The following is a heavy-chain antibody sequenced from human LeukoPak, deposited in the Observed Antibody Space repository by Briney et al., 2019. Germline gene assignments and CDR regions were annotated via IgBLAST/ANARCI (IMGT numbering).Heavy chain of an antibody. CDR1: GFTFSNYA. CDR3: ATSPSLYCSAGNCYSHYYYHKDV. J-gene: IGHJ6*03. V-gene: IGHV3-23*01. D-gene: IGHD2-15*01. CDR2: ISSRGDST. Sequence: GGSLILSCAASGFTFSNYAMSWVRQVPGRGLEWVSTISSRGDSTYDADSVKGRFTISRDNSKNSLYLQMNSVRAEDTAVYYCATSPSLYCSAGNCYSHYYYHKDVWGKGTTVTVSS.